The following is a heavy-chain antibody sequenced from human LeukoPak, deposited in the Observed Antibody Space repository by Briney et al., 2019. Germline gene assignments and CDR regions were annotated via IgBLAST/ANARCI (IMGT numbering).Heavy chain of an antibody. Sequence: SETLSLTCTVSGGSISSYYWSWIRQPPGKGLEWIGYIYYSGSTNYNPSLKSRVTISVDTSKNQFSLKLSSVTAADTAVYYCARLSIAAAGLPIDYWGQGTLVTVSS. CDR2: IYYSGST. D-gene: IGHD6-13*01. CDR1: GGSISSYY. CDR3: ARLSIAAAGLPIDY. J-gene: IGHJ4*02. V-gene: IGHV4-59*08.